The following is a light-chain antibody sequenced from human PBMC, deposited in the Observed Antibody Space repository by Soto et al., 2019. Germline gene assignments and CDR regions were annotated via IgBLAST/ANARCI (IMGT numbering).Light chain of an antibody. CDR1: QSVSSN. CDR3: QQYNNWPWT. CDR2: GAS. V-gene: IGKV3-15*01. Sequence: EIVMPQSPATLSVSPGERATLSCRASQSVSSNLAWYQQKPGQAPRLLIYGASTRATGIPARFSGSGSGTEFTLTFSSLQSEDFAVYYCQQYNNWPWTFGQGTKVE. J-gene: IGKJ1*01.